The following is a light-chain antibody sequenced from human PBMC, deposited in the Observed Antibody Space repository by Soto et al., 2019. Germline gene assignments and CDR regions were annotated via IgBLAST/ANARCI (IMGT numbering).Light chain of an antibody. J-gene: IGLJ1*01. CDR2: EVS. Sequence: QSALTQPPSVSGSPGQSVTISCTGTSSDIGSYNRVSWYQQPPGRAPKLIIYEVSDRPSGVPDRFSGSKSGNTASLTISGLQAEDEADYYCCAYTTTSTYVFGTGTKVTVL. CDR3: CAYTTTSTYV. CDR1: SSDIGSYNR. V-gene: IGLV2-18*02.